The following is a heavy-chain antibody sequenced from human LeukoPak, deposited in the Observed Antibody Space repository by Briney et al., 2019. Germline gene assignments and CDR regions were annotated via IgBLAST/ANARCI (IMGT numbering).Heavy chain of an antibody. CDR3: ARPVVAATTPDTFDI. Sequence: AGGSLRLSCAASGFTFNTYSMNWVRQAPGKGLEWVSYISSGGRTIYYADSVKGRFTMSRDNAKNSLYLQMNSLRAEDTAVYYCARPVVAATTPDTFDIWGQGTMVTVSS. V-gene: IGHV3-48*04. J-gene: IGHJ3*02. CDR2: ISSGGRTI. CDR1: GFTFNTYS. D-gene: IGHD2-15*01.